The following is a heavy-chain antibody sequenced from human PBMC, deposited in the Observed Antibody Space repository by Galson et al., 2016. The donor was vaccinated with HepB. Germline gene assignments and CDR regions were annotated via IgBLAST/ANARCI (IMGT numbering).Heavy chain of an antibody. V-gene: IGHV1-8*01. CDR2: MDPNSGNT. Sequence: SVKVSCKASGYIFTSSDINWVRQATGQRLEWLGWMDPNSGNTGSGKKFQGRVNMTRNTSIGTAYMELSSLRSEDTAVYYCARGMRHLRLDVWGQGTTVTVSS. J-gene: IGHJ6*02. CDR1: GYIFTSSD. CDR3: ARGMRHLRLDV.